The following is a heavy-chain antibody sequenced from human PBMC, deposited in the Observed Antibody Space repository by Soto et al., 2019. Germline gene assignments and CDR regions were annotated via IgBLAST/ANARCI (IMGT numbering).Heavy chain of an antibody. Sequence: ASVKVSCKASGYTFTSYYMHWVRRARGQGLEWMGIINPSGGSTSYAQKFQGRVTMTRDTSTSTVYMELSSLRSEDTAVYYCAREPRPIAAAGTPSDYWGQGALVTVSS. CDR2: INPSGGST. V-gene: IGHV1-46*01. D-gene: IGHD6-13*01. J-gene: IGHJ4*02. CDR3: AREPRPIAAAGTPSDY. CDR1: GYTFTSYY.